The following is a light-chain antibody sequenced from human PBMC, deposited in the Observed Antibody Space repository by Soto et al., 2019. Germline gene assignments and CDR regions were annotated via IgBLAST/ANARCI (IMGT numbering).Light chain of an antibody. Sequence: EIVMTQSPATLFVSPGERATLSCGASQSVSSTLAWYQQKPGQAPRLLIYGASTRATGIPARFSGSGSGTEFTLTISSLQSEDVAVYYCQQYNHWPVTFGGGTKVEIK. J-gene: IGKJ4*01. CDR2: GAS. CDR3: QQYNHWPVT. V-gene: IGKV3-15*01. CDR1: QSVSST.